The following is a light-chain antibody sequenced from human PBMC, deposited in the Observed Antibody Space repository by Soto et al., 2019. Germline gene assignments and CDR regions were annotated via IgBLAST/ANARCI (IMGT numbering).Light chain of an antibody. CDR2: KDS. Sequence: SYELTQPSSVSVSPGQTARITCSGDVLAKKYARWFQQKPGQAPVLVIYKDSERPSGIPERFYGSSSGTTVTLTISGAQVEDEGDYYCYFAADNIGVFGGGTKVTVL. V-gene: IGLV3-27*01. J-gene: IGLJ3*02. CDR3: YFAADNIGV. CDR1: VLAKKY.